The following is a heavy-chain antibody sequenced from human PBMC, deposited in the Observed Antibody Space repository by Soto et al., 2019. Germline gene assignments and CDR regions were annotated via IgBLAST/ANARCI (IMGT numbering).Heavy chain of an antibody. Sequence: QEQLAESGGGVVQAGESLRLSCQASGFAFGTYAMHWVRQAPGKGLEWVALIWDDGTRREYLESVRGRFTISRDNSQNTVSLQMNNLRTQDTALYYCVRDRDPMNREVIMTIGHLRLWGRGALVSVSS. CDR1: GFAFGTYA. J-gene: IGHJ2*01. CDR3: VRDRDPMNREVIMTIGHLRL. D-gene: IGHD3-10*01. CDR2: IWDDGTRR. V-gene: IGHV3-33*01.